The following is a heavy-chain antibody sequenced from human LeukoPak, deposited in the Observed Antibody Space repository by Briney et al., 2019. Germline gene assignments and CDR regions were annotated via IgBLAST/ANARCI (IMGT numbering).Heavy chain of an antibody. Sequence: GGSLRLSCAASGFTFSSYGMHWVRQAPGKGLEWVAVISYDGSNKYYADSVKGRFTISRDNSKNTLYLQMNSLRAEDTAVYYCAKDKKYAFDIWGQGTMVTVSS. CDR1: GFTFSSYG. CDR2: ISYDGSNK. J-gene: IGHJ3*02. CDR3: AKDKKYAFDI. V-gene: IGHV3-30*18.